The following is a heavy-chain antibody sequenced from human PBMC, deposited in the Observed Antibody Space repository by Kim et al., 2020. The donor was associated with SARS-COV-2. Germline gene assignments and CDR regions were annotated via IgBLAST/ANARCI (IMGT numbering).Heavy chain of an antibody. CDR2: INPNSGGT. Sequence: ASVKVSCKASGYTFTGYYMHWVRQAPGQGLEWMGWINPNSGGTNYAQKFQGRVTMTRDTSISTAYMELSRLRSDDTAVYYCARVVSRAPVAATNYWGQGTLVTVSS. D-gene: IGHD2-15*01. J-gene: IGHJ4*02. CDR1: GYTFTGYY. CDR3: ARVVSRAPVAATNY. V-gene: IGHV1-2*02.